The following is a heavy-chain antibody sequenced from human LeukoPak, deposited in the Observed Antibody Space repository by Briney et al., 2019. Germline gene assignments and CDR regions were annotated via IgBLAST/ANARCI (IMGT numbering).Heavy chain of an antibody. Sequence: GGSLRLSCAASGFTFSRYSMHWVRQTPGKGLEYVSAISNNGGSTYYAKSVKGRFTISRDNSKNTLYLQMGSLRAEDMAVYYCARTSIAAREADYWGQGTLVTVSS. J-gene: IGHJ4*02. CDR1: GFTFSRYS. CDR3: ARTSIAAREADY. CDR2: ISNNGGST. D-gene: IGHD6-6*01. V-gene: IGHV3-64*01.